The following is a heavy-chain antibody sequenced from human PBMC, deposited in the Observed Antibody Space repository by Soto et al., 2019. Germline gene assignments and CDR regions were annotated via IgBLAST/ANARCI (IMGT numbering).Heavy chain of an antibody. D-gene: IGHD5-12*01. Sequence: QVQLVQSGAEVKKPGASVKVSCKASVITYTTYAIHWVRQAPGQGLEWMGWINTGNGNTRYSQRFQGRVTLTTDTSASTAYMDLSSLTSEDTAVYYCARAISGYVTWGQGTLITVSS. CDR1: VITYTTYA. CDR3: ARAISGYVT. V-gene: IGHV1-3*04. J-gene: IGHJ5*02. CDR2: INTGNGNT.